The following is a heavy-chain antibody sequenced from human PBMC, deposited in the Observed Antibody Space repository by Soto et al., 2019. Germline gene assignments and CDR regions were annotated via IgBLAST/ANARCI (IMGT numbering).Heavy chain of an antibody. Sequence: QVQLVQSGAEVKKPGASVKVSCKVSGYTLTELSMHWVRQAPGKGLEWMGGFDPEDGETIYAQKFQGRVTMTEDTSTDTAYMELSSLRSEGTAVYYCATNSQRRAGDRGEVTTKLYYYYFMDVWGKGTTVTVSS. CDR3: ATNSQRRAGDRGEVTTKLYYYYFMDV. J-gene: IGHJ6*03. D-gene: IGHD5-12*01. CDR2: FDPEDGET. V-gene: IGHV1-24*01. CDR1: GYTLTELS.